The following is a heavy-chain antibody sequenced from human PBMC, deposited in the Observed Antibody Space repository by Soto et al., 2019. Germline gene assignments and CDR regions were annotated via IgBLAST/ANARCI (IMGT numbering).Heavy chain of an antibody. CDR2: SSNSGSFT. J-gene: IGHJ4*02. V-gene: IGHV3-11*06. CDR3: VKSGDNYNLLDY. Sequence: GGSLRLSCAASGFTLIDHYMSWSRQAPGKGLEWIGYSSNSGSFTRYADSVKGRFPISRDNAKSSLYLQISSLRGDDTATYYCVKSGDNYNLLDYWGQGTPVTVSS. CDR1: GFTLIDHY. D-gene: IGHD1-1*01.